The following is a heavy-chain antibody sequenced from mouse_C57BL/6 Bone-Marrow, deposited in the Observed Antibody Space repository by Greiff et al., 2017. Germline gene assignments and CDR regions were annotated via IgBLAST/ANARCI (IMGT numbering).Heavy chain of an antibody. CDR1: GYTFTDYY. CDR2: INPNNGGT. Sequence: EVQLQQSGPELVKPGASVKISCKASGYTFTDYYMNWVKQSHGKSLEWIGDINPNNGGTSYNQKFKGKATLTVDKSSSTAYMELRSLTSEDSAVYYGARWGYYGSSYGDYWGQGTTLTVSS. V-gene: IGHV1-26*01. CDR3: ARWGYYGSSYGDY. J-gene: IGHJ2*01. D-gene: IGHD1-1*01.